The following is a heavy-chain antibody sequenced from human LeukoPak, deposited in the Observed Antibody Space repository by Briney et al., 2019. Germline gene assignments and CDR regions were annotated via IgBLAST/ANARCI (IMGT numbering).Heavy chain of an antibody. CDR3: ARDRRFGDPLDY. Sequence: SVKVSCKASGGTFSSYAISWVRQAPGQGLEWMGRIIPIFGTANYAQKFQGRVTITTDESTSTAYMEQSSLRSEDTAVYYCARDRRFGDPLDYWGQGALVTVSS. V-gene: IGHV1-69*05. J-gene: IGHJ4*02. CDR2: IIPIFGTA. D-gene: IGHD3-10*01. CDR1: GGTFSSYA.